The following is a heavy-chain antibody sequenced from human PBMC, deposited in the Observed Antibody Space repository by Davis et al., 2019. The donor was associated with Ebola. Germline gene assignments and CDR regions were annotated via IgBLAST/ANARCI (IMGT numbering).Heavy chain of an antibody. CDR1: GNSFTSHW. J-gene: IGHJ3*02. CDR2: IYTGDSDT. CDR3: ASLRRTITGMDDAFDI. D-gene: IGHD1-20*01. Sequence: GESLKISCKDSGNSFTSHWIGWVRQMPGKGLEWMGIIYTGDSDTRYSPSFRGQVTISAEKSMKTAFLQWSSLKASDTAMYYCASLRRTITGMDDAFDIWGQGTMVTVSP. V-gene: IGHV5-51*01.